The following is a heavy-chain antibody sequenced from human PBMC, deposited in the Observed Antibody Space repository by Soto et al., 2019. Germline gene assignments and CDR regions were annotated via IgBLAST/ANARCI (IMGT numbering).Heavy chain of an antibody. D-gene: IGHD5-18*01. CDR3: ATIMPGYSYGPTYYFDY. CDR2: IYTSGST. V-gene: IGHV4-4*07. CDR1: GGSISSYY. J-gene: IGHJ4*02. Sequence: PSETLSLTCTVSGGSISSYYWSWIRQPAGKGLEWIGRIYTSGSTNYNPSLKSRVTMSVDTSKNQFSLKLSSVTAADTAVYYCATIMPGYSYGPTYYFDYWGQGXLVTVSS.